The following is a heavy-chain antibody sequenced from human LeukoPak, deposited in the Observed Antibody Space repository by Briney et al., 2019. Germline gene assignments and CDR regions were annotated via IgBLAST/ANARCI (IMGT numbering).Heavy chain of an antibody. CDR3: ARTNGGYEYN. CDR1: GYTFTGYY. J-gene: IGHJ4*02. CDR2: INPNSGGT. D-gene: IGHD5-12*01. Sequence: ASVKVSCTASGYTFTGYYMHWVRQAPGQGLEWMGWINPNSGGTNYAQKFQGRVTMTRDTSISTAYMEVSRLKSDDTAVYYCARTNGGYEYNWGQGTRVIVSS. V-gene: IGHV1-2*02.